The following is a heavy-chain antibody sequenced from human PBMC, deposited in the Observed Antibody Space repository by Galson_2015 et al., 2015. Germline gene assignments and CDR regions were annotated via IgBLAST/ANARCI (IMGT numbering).Heavy chain of an antibody. D-gene: IGHD5-12*01. CDR3: ARDYGGYSFPFYYYAMDV. CDR2: INSDGSSL. V-gene: IGHV3-74*01. Sequence: LRLSCAASGFAFSRYWMHWVRPGPGKGLVWVSRINSDGSSLSYAASVKGRFTISRDNAKNTVYLHMSSLRADDTAVYYCARDYGGYSFPFYYYAMDVWGQGTTVTVSS. CDR1: GFAFSRYW. J-gene: IGHJ6*02.